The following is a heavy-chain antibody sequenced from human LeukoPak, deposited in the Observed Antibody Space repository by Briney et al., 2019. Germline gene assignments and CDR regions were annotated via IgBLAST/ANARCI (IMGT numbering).Heavy chain of an antibody. V-gene: IGHV1-69*04. Sequence: SVKVSCKASGGTFSSYAISWVRQAPGQGLEWMGRIIPILGIANYAQKFQGRVTITADKSTSTAYMELSSLRSEDTAVYYCARGSAVAGSSFDYWGQGTLVTVSS. D-gene: IGHD6-19*01. CDR3: ARGSAVAGSSFDY. J-gene: IGHJ4*02. CDR1: GGTFSSYA. CDR2: IIPILGIA.